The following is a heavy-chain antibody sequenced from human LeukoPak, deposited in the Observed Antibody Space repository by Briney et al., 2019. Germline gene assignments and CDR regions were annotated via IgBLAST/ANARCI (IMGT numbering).Heavy chain of an antibody. CDR1: GYTFTSYD. V-gene: IGHV1-8*03. J-gene: IGHJ4*02. D-gene: IGHD3-22*01. Sequence: ASVKVSCKASGYTFTSYDINWVRQATGQGLEWMGWMNPNSGNTGYAQKFQGRVTITRNTSISTAYMELSSLRSEDTAVYYCARGLWIYDSRGIPSGWYFDYWGQGTLVTVSS. CDR2: MNPNSGNT. CDR3: ARGLWIYDSRGIPSGWYFDY.